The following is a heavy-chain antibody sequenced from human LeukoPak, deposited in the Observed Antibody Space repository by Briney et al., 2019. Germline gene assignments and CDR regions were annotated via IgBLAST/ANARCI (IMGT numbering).Heavy chain of an antibody. CDR1: GFTFSTYA. V-gene: IGHV3-23*01. J-gene: IGHJ3*02. D-gene: IGHD2-15*01. Sequence: SGGSLRLSCAASGFTFSTYAMSWVRQAPGKGLEWVSAISDDGGSTYYADSVKGRFTISRDNSKNTLFLQMNSLRAEDTAVYYCARACSGGSCYLAAFDMWGRGTMVTVSS. CDR3: ARACSGGSCYLAAFDM. CDR2: ISDDGGST.